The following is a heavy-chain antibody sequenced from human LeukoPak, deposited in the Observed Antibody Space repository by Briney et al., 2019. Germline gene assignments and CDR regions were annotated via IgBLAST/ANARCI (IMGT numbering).Heavy chain of an antibody. J-gene: IGHJ4*02. V-gene: IGHV4-30-4*01. D-gene: IGHD3-22*01. Sequence: PSQTLSLTCTVSGGSISSGDYYWSWIRQPPGKGLEWIGEMYLSGTTHSNPSVKSRVTISIDKSKNQFFLNLSSVTAADTAVYYCAGLVGRYSSGLYYYYLDYWGQGTLVTVSS. CDR3: AGLVGRYSSGLYYYYLDY. CDR2: MYLSGTT. CDR1: GGSISSGDYY.